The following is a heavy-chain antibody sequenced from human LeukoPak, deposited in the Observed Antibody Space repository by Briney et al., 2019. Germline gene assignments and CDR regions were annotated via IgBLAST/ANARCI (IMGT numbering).Heavy chain of an antibody. J-gene: IGHJ4*02. CDR1: GFTFGDDG. CDR2: IRKKAYGKTT. Sequence: GGSLRLSCTASGFTFGDDGWSWFRQAPGKGLEWICFIRKKAYGKTTEYAASVRGRFTISRDDAKSIAYLQMNFLNTEDTALYYCARGLHDYGDSNYYFDQWGQRTLVTVSS. CDR3: ARGLHDYGDSNYYFDQ. D-gene: IGHD4-17*01. V-gene: IGHV3-49*03.